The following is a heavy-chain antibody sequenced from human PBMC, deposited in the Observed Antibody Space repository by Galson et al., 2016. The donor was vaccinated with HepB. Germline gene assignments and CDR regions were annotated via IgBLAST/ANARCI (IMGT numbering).Heavy chain of an antibody. CDR3: AREHDIWTSYAFDI. V-gene: IGHV1-3*01. Sequence: SVKVSCKASGFTLTSYAIKWVRQAPGQRLEWMGWINVGNGNTKYSEIFQGRVTITRDTSASTVYMELSSLRSEDTAVYYCAREHDIWTSYAFDIWGQGTMITVSS. CDR2: INVGNGNT. D-gene: IGHD3/OR15-3a*01. CDR1: GFTLTSYA. J-gene: IGHJ3*02.